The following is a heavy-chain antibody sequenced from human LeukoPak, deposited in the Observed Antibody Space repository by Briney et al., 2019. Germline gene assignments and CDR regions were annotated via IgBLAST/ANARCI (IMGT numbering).Heavy chain of an antibody. CDR3: ARAFGVEEGGPLDY. V-gene: IGHV1-69*05. J-gene: IGHJ4*02. CDR2: IISLSGTA. D-gene: IGHD2-15*01. CDR1: GGTFSSYI. Sequence: ASVKVSCKASGGTFSSYIFSWVRKAPGQGLEWMGGIISLSGTANYAQKLQGRVTMTTDTSTCTAYMELRSLRSDDTAVYYCARAFGVEEGGPLDYWGQGTLVTVSS.